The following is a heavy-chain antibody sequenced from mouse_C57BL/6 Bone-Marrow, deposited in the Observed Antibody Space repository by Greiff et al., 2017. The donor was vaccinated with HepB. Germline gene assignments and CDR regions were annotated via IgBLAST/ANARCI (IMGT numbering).Heavy chain of an antibody. D-gene: IGHD1-1*01. V-gene: IGHV5-6*01. J-gene: IGHJ3*01. CDR1: GFTFSSYA. Sequence: EVHLVESGEGLVKPGGSLKLSCAASGFTFSSYAMSWVRQTPDKRLEWVATISSGGSYTYYPDSVKGRFTISRDNAKNTLYLQMSSLKSEDTAMYYCARQGIYYYGSSFAWFAYWGQGTLVTVSA. CDR2: ISSGGSYT. CDR3: ARQGIYYYGSSFAWFAY.